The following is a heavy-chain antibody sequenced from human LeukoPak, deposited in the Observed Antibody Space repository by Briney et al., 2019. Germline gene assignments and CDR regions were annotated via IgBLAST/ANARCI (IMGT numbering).Heavy chain of an antibody. Sequence: SETLSLTCTVSGGSISGYYWSWIRQPAGKGLEWLGRIYTSGSTNYNPSLKSRVTMSVDTSKNQFSLKLTSVTAADTAVYYCARGYCSGGSCYIFDYWGQGSLVTVSS. CDR1: GGSISGYY. CDR2: IYTSGST. CDR3: ARGYCSGGSCYIFDY. J-gene: IGHJ4*02. V-gene: IGHV4-4*07. D-gene: IGHD2-15*01.